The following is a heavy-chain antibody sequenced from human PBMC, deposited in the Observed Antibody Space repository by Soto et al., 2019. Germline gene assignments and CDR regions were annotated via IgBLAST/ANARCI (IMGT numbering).Heavy chain of an antibody. CDR1: GFSLTTSGVG. D-gene: IGHD4-17*01. V-gene: IGHV2-5*02. Sequence: VSGPTLVNPTQTLTLTCTFSGFSLTTSGVGVGWIRQPPGKALEWLALIYWDDDERYSPSLQSRLTITKDTSKSQVGLTMTNMDPVDTATYYCAHMTTVTTFDSWGQGTLVTVSS. J-gene: IGHJ4*02. CDR2: IYWDDDE. CDR3: AHMTTVTTFDS.